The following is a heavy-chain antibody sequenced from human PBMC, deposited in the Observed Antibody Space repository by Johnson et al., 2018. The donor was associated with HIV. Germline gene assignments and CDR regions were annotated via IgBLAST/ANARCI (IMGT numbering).Heavy chain of an antibody. J-gene: IGHJ3*01. CDR1: GFTFSSYG. CDR2: ITYDGRNK. V-gene: IGHV3-30*18. Sequence: QAQLVESGGGVVQPGRSLRLSCAASGFTFSSYGMHWVHQAPGKGPDRVAVITYDGRNKYYADSVKGRFTISRDNSKNTLYLQMNSLRAEDTALYYCAKGRMGASGSYNVWGQGTMVTVSS. D-gene: IGHD1-26*01. CDR3: AKGRMGASGSYNV.